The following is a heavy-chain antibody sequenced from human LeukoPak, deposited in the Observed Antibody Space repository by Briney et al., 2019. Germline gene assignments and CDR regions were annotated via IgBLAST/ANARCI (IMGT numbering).Heavy chain of an antibody. V-gene: IGHV1-2*02. Sequence: GASVKVSCKASGYTFTGYYMHWVRQAPGQGLEWMGWINPNSGGTNYAQKFQGRVTMTRDTSISTAYMELSRLRSDDTAVYYCARDSLRGLGEYDYWGQGTLVTVSS. CDR2: INPNSGGT. CDR1: GYTFTGYY. CDR3: ARDSLRGLGEYDY. J-gene: IGHJ4*02. D-gene: IGHD3-16*01.